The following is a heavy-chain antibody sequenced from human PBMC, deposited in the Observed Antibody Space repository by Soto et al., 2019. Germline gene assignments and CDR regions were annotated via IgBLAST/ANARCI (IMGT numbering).Heavy chain of an antibody. Sequence: GASVKVSCKASGYTFTSYGISWVRQAPGQGLEWMGWISAYNGNTNYAQKLQGRVTMTTDTSTSTAYMELRSLRSDDTAVYYCASYRGSSSSPTWFDPWGQGTLVTVSS. CDR2: ISAYNGNT. CDR3: ASYRGSSSSPTWFDP. V-gene: IGHV1-18*01. J-gene: IGHJ5*02. D-gene: IGHD6-6*01. CDR1: GYTFTSYG.